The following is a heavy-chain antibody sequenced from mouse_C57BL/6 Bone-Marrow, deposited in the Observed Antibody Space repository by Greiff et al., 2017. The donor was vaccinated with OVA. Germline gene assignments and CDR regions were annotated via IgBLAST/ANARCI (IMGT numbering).Heavy chain of an antibody. J-gene: IGHJ4*01. CDR3: ARSDDYDAPYAMDY. CDR2: INPGSGGT. D-gene: IGHD2-4*01. CDR1: GYAFTNYL. V-gene: IGHV1-54*01. Sequence: VQLQQSGAELVRPGTSVKVSCKASGYAFTNYLIEWVKQRPGQGLEWIGVINPGSGGTNYNEKFKGKATLTADKSSSTAYMQLSSLTSEDSAVYFCARSDDYDAPYAMDYWGQGTSVTVSS.